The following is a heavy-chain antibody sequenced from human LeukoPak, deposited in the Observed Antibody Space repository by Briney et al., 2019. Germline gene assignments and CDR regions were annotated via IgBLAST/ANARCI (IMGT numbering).Heavy chain of an antibody. J-gene: IGHJ6*02. D-gene: IGHD3-10*01. V-gene: IGHV3-23*01. Sequence: QAGGSLRLSCAASGFTFSSYAMSWVRQAPGKGLEWVSAISGSGGSTYYADSVQGRFTISRDNSKNTLYLQMNSLRAGDTAVYYCAKAPAFGELLYGMDVWGQGTTVTVSS. CDR2: ISGSGGST. CDR1: GFTFSSYA. CDR3: AKAPAFGELLYGMDV.